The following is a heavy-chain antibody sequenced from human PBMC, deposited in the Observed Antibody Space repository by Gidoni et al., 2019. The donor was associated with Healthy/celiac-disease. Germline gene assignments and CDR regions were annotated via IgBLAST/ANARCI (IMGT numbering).Heavy chain of an antibody. J-gene: IGHJ4*02. CDR2: ISYDGSNK. CDR3: AKVGYSSGWGDFDY. Sequence: GESGGGVVQPGRSLRLSCAASGFTFSSYGMHWVRQAPGKGLEWVAVISYDGSNKYNSKNTLYLQMNSLRAEDTAVYYCAKVGYSSGWGDFDYWGQGTLVTVSS. V-gene: IGHV3-30*18. D-gene: IGHD6-19*01. CDR1: GFTFSSYG.